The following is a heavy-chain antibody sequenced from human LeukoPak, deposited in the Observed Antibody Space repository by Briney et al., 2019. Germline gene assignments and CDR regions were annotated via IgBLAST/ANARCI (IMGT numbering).Heavy chain of an antibody. CDR2: INHSGST. V-gene: IGHV4-34*01. D-gene: IGHD5-18*01. CDR1: GGSFSGYY. Sequence: PSETLSLTCAGYGGSFSGYYWSWIRQPPGKGLEWIGEINHSGSTNYNPSLKSRVTISVDTSKNQFSLKLSSVTAADTAVYYCARAPIPNTAMAVYYFDYWGQGTLVTVSS. J-gene: IGHJ4*02. CDR3: ARAPIPNTAMAVYYFDY.